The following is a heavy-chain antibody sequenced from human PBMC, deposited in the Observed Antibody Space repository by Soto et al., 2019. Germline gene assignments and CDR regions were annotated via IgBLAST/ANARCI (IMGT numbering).Heavy chain of an antibody. J-gene: IGHJ4*02. CDR2: IYANGNS. CDR1: RGSISSGGFY. D-gene: IGHD3-22*01. Sequence: PSETLSLTCTVSRGSISSGGFYWSWIRQSPGKGLEWIGFIYANGNSYYNPSLKSRANISLDTSKNKFPLKISSVTVADTAVYYCARDGRTSGYYLDYWGQGTPVTVSS. V-gene: IGHV4-31*03. CDR3: ARDGRTSGYYLDY.